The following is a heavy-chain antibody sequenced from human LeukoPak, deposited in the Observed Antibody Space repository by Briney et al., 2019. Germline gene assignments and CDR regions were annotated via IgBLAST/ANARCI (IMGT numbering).Heavy chain of an antibody. V-gene: IGHV3-15*01. CDR2: IKNDGAT. J-gene: IGHJ4*02. CDR3: TTVTHFYL. CDR1: GFTFSGAW. Sequence: GGSLRLSCATSGFTFSGAWLSWVRQAPGKGLEWIGRIKNDGATDYAAPVRGRFTISRDVSRATLYLQMNSLKTEDTAIYHCTTVTHFYLGGQGTLVTVSS. D-gene: IGHD2-15*01.